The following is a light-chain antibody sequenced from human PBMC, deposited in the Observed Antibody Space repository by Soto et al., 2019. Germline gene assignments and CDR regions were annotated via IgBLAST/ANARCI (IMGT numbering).Light chain of an antibody. J-gene: IGKJ4*01. CDR1: QSVLHSSNNKNY. CDR3: QQYYSTPLT. V-gene: IGKV4-1*01. Sequence: DIVMTQSPDSLAVSLGERATINCKSGQSVLHSSNNKNYLAWYQQKPGQPPKLLIYWASTRESGVPDRFSGSGSGTDFTLTISSLQAEDVAVYYCQQYYSTPLTLGGGTKVDIK. CDR2: WAS.